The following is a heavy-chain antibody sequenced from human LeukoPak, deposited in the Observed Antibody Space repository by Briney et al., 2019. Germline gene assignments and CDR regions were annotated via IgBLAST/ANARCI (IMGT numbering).Heavy chain of an antibody. CDR2: INPKGGST. Sequence: ASVKVSCKASGYTFTNNYIHWVRQAPGQGLEWMGLINPKGGSTNYAQKFQGRVTMTRDTSISTAYMELSRLRSDDTAVYYCARAGESGALDYWGQGTLVTVSS. CDR1: GYTFTNNY. V-gene: IGHV1-2*02. J-gene: IGHJ4*02. CDR3: ARAGESGALDY. D-gene: IGHD7-27*01.